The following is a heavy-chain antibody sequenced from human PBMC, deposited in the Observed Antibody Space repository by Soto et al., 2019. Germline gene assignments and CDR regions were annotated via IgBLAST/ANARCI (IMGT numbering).Heavy chain of an antibody. Sequence: QVQLQESGPGLVKPSQTLSLTCTVSGGSINSGDYFWSWIRQPPGKGLEWIGYMYYSGSTFQNPSLKSRLTISLDASRNQFSLKLSSVTAADTAVYYCAGATVTPGVFKYWGQGTLVTVSS. CDR3: AGATVTPGVFKY. D-gene: IGHD4-17*01. V-gene: IGHV4-30-4*01. CDR2: MYYSGST. J-gene: IGHJ4*02. CDR1: GGSINSGDYF.